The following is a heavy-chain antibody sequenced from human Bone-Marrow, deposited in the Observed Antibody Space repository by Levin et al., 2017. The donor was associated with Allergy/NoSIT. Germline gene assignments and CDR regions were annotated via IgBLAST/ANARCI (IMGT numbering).Heavy chain of an antibody. CDR2: IDRGGSDI. CDR1: GFTFSGYW. J-gene: IGHJ4*02. V-gene: IGHV3-7*02. D-gene: IGHD3-16*01. Sequence: GASVKVSCVASGFTFSGYWMSWVRQAPGKGLEWVANIDRGGSDIHYVDSAKGRFTISRDNAKNSLYLQMDSLRADDTAVYYCATNSDYRFDYWGQGTPVTVSS. CDR3: ATNSDYRFDY.